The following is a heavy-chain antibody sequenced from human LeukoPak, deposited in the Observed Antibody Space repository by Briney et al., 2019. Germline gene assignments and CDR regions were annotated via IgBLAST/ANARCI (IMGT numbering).Heavy chain of an antibody. CDR1: GFTFSSYG. CDR2: IWYDGSNK. V-gene: IGHV3-33*01. J-gene: IGHJ4*02. Sequence: GSLRLSCAASGFTFSSYGMHWVRQAPGKGLEWVAVIWYDGSNKYYADSVKGRFTISRDNSKNTLYLQMNSLRAEDTAVYYCARDYYGSGSYYPLLPGYGGQGTLVTVS. D-gene: IGHD3-10*01. CDR3: ARDYYGSGSYYPLLPGY.